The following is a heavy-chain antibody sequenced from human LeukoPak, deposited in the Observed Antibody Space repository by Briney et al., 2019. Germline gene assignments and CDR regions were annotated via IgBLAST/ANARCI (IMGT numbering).Heavy chain of an antibody. CDR2: IYYSGST. CDR1: GGSISGYY. J-gene: IGHJ5*02. CDR3: ARDYEGYSSSSPWFDP. Sequence: SETLSLTCTVSGGSISGYYWSWIRQPPGKGLEWIGYIYYSGSTNYNPSLKSRVTISVDTSKNQFSLKLSSVTAADTAVYYCARDYEGYSSSSPWFDPWGQGTLVTVSS. D-gene: IGHD6-6*01. V-gene: IGHV4-59*01.